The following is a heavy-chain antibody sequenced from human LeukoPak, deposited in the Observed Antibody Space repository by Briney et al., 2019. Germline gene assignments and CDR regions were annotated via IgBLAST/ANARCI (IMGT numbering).Heavy chain of an antibody. CDR3: ARQGDYVWGSYRRRGYFDY. J-gene: IGHJ4*02. CDR1: GGSISSYY. Sequence: SETLSLTCTVSGGSISSYYWSWIRQPPGKGLEWIGYIYYSGSTNYNPSLKSRVTISVDTSKNQFSLKLSSVTAADTAVYYCARQGDYVWGSYRRRGYFDYWGQGTLVTVSS. D-gene: IGHD3-16*02. V-gene: IGHV4-59*08. CDR2: IYYSGST.